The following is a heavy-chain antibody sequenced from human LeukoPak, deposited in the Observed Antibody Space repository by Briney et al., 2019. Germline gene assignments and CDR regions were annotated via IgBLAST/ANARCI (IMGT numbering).Heavy chain of an antibody. J-gene: IGHJ4*02. V-gene: IGHV3-53*01. CDR3: ARNGYTSGWYRN. CDR1: GFTVSSNY. Sequence: PGRSLRLSCAASGFTVSSNYMSWVRQAPGKGLEWVSTIYSGGSTYYADSVKGRFTISRDTSKNTLYLQMNSLRGEDTAVYYCARNGYTSGWYRNWGQGTLVTVSS. CDR2: IYSGGST. D-gene: IGHD6-19*01.